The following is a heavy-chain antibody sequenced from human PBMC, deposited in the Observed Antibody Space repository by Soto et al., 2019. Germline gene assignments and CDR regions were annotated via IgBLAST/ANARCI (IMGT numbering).Heavy chain of an antibody. V-gene: IGHV5-51*01. Sequence: GESLKISCQGSGYTFTNYWIGWVRQMPGKGLEWMGIIYPDDSDTRYSPSFQGQVTISADKSTNTAYLQWSSLKASDTAMYYCARSTLFCSGGNCNFHPWGQGTLVTVSS. D-gene: IGHD2-15*01. J-gene: IGHJ5*02. CDR3: ARSTLFCSGGNCNFHP. CDR2: IYPDDSDT. CDR1: GYTFTNYW.